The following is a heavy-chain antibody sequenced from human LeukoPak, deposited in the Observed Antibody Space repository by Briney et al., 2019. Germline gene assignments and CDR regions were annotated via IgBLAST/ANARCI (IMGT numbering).Heavy chain of an antibody. CDR3: AREDNGSYPPLY. CDR2: ISPYNANT. Sequence: ASVKVSCKASGYTFTSYGITWVRQAPGQGLEGMGWISPYNANTNYAQKFQGRVTMTTDTSTSTAYMELRSLRSDDTAVYYCAREDNGSYPPLYWGQGTLVTVSS. J-gene: IGHJ4*02. V-gene: IGHV1-18*01. D-gene: IGHD1-26*01. CDR1: GYTFTSYG.